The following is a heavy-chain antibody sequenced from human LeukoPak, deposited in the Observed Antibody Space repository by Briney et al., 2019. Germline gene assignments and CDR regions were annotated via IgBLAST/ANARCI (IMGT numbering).Heavy chain of an antibody. V-gene: IGHV3-23*01. CDR2: ISGSGGST. Sequence: GGSLRLSCVASGFTFNNYAMSWVRQAPGKGLEWVSAISGSGGSTYYADSVKGRFTISRDNSKNTLYLQMNSLRAEDTAVYYCAKDQNYGDYVSFDYWGQGTLVTVSS. CDR3: AKDQNYGDYVSFDY. CDR1: GFTFNNYA. J-gene: IGHJ4*02. D-gene: IGHD4-17*01.